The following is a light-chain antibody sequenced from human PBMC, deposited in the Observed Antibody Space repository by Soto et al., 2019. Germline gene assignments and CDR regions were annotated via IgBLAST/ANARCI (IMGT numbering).Light chain of an antibody. CDR1: QSISSTL. CDR3: QQYGSSLVT. CDR2: SSS. V-gene: IGKV3-20*01. J-gene: IGKJ5*01. Sequence: PGERAALSCKASQSISSTLLAWYQQKTGQAPRLLIYSSSIRATGIPDRFSGSGSGTDFTLTISRLEPEDFAVYYCQQYGSSLVTFGQGTRLEIK.